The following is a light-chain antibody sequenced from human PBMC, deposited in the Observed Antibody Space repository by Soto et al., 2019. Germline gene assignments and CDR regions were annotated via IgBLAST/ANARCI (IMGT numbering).Light chain of an antibody. CDR1: QSISSW. CDR2: KAS. J-gene: IGKJ1*01. V-gene: IGKV1-5*03. CDR3: QQYHSYWT. Sequence: DIQMTQAPSTLSASVGDRVTITCRASQSISSWLAWYQQKPGKAPKLLMYKASSLESGDPSRFSGSGSGTEFTRTISSLQPGDFATDDCQQYHSYWTFGQGTKVDIK.